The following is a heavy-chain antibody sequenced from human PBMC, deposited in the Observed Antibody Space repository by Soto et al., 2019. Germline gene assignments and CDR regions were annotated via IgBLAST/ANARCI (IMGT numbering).Heavy chain of an antibody. J-gene: IGHJ4*02. CDR3: ARGPSGDKVHY. Sequence: SEALSLTCTFSRGAMTSYYSCWSWIRQPPGEGLEWIGHIFDSGTTYTNPSLRSQVAISLDTSKNHFSLTLSSVTAADTAVYYCARGPSGDKVHYWGQGALVTVS. CDR1: RGAMTSYYSC. CDR2: IFDSGTT. V-gene: IGHV4-30-4*01. D-gene: IGHD7-27*01.